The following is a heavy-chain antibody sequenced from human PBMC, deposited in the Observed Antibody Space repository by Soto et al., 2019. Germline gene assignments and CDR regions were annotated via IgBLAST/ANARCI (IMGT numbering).Heavy chain of an antibody. Sequence: QVQLVQSGAEVKKPGSSVKVSCKASGGTLTNYASSWVRQAPGQGLEWMGGIIPIFVTANYAQNCQGRATITADESTSPAYLELSSMGSEDTAVHYCARDSEMTTIGSHGFDIWGQGTMVTVPS. CDR3: ARDSEMTTIGSHGFDI. CDR2: IIPIFVTA. J-gene: IGHJ3*02. D-gene: IGHD4-4*01. CDR1: GGTLTNYA. V-gene: IGHV1-69*12.